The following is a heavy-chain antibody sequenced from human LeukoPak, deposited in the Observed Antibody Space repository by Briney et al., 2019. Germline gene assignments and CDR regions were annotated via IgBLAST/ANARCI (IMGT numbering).Heavy chain of an antibody. CDR2: IKQDGSEK. CDR3: ARAVAGLRHFDY. D-gene: IGHD6-19*01. Sequence: PGGSLRLSCTASGFTFSSYWMTWVRQAPGKGLEWVANIKQDGSEKYYVDSVKGRFTISRDNAKNSLYLQMNSLRAEDTAVYYCARAVAGLRHFDYWGQGTLVTVSS. V-gene: IGHV3-7*01. J-gene: IGHJ4*02. CDR1: GFTFSSYW.